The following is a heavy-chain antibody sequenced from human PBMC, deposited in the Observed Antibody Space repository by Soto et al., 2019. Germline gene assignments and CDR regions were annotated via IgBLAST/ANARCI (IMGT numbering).Heavy chain of an antibody. CDR2: MKGDERVT. V-gene: IGHV3-74*01. CDR3: AWGIPGHYAVDV. D-gene: IGHD7-27*01. CDR1: GVTFIDYW. Sequence: DVQLVESGGGLVQPGGSRRLSCAASGVTFIDYWLHWVRQAQGKGLVWVSRMKGDERVTNYADSVKGRFTISRDNAKNTVFLQINRRRAEDTAVYYGAWGIPGHYAVDVWGQGTTVTVSS. J-gene: IGHJ6*02.